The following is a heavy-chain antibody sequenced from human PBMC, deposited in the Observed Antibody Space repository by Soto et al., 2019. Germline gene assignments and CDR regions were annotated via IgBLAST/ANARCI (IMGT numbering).Heavy chain of an antibody. Sequence: PGGSLRLSCAASGFTFSSYWMHWVRQAPGKGLVWVSRINSDGSSTSYADSVKGRFTISRDNAKNTLYLQMNSLRAEDTAVYYCASGTPARETYYYYGMDVWGQGTTVTVSS. J-gene: IGHJ6*02. D-gene: IGHD1-1*01. CDR1: GFTFSSYW. CDR2: INSDGSST. V-gene: IGHV3-74*01. CDR3: ASGTPARETYYYYGMDV.